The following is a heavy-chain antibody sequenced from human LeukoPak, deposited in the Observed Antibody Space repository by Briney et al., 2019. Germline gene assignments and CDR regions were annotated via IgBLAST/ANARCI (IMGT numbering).Heavy chain of an antibody. J-gene: IGHJ4*02. V-gene: IGHV4-61*10. D-gene: IGHD3-16*01. Sequence: SETLSLTCTVSGDSISSGDYYWSWIRQPAGKGLEWIGRISSGSTNYNPSLKSRVTISVDTSKNQFSLKLSSVTAADTAVYYCARDWGRAGFDYWGQGTLVTVSS. CDR2: ISSGST. CDR3: ARDWGRAGFDY. CDR1: GDSISSGDYY.